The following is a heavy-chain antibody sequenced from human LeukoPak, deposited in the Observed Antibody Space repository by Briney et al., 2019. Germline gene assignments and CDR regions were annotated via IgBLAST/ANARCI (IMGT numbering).Heavy chain of an antibody. V-gene: IGHV4-34*01. CDR3: ARGRGESAVVVAATPPPAPAHFDY. D-gene: IGHD2-15*01. Sequence: PSETLSLTCAAYGGSLSGYYWSWIRQPPGKGLEWIGEINDVGSTDYNPSLKSRVTISVDRSKNQFSLKLNSVTAADTAVYYCARGRGESAVVVAATPPPAPAHFDYWGQGTLVTVSS. CDR1: GGSLSGYY. J-gene: IGHJ4*02. CDR2: INDVGST.